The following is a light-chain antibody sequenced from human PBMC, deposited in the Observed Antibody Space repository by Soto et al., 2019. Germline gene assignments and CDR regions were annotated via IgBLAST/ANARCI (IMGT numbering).Light chain of an antibody. V-gene: IGKV3-20*01. Sequence: EIVLTQSPGTLSLSPGERATLSCRASQSVSSSYLAWYQQKPGQAPRLLIYGASSRATGIPDRFSGRGSGTDFSLTISRLAPEDSAVYYCQQYGSSPLFTFGPGTKVDIK. J-gene: IGKJ3*01. CDR1: QSVSSSY. CDR3: QQYGSSPLFT. CDR2: GAS.